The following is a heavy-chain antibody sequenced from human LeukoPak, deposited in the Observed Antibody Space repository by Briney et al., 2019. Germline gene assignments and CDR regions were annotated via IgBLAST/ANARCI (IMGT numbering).Heavy chain of an antibody. CDR2: IFGGRTT. Sequence: GGSLRLSCAASGFTVSSNYMSWVRQAPGKGLAWCSVIFGGRTTYYADSVKGRFTISRDNSKNTLDVQMNSPRAEDTAVYYCARYYDSSGRTPGGIDIWGQGTMVSVSS. CDR3: ARYYDSSGRTPGGIDI. J-gene: IGHJ3*02. V-gene: IGHV3-53*01. CDR1: GFTVSSNY. D-gene: IGHD3-22*01.